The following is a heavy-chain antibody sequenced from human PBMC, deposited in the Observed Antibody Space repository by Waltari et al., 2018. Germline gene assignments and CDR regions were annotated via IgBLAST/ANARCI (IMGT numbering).Heavy chain of an antibody. J-gene: IGHJ3*02. CDR3: AKRDDHYAFDI. CDR1: GFTFSSNG. V-gene: IGHV3-33*03. CDR2: IRYEGSDK. Sequence: QVQLVESGGGVVQPAGSLRLSCAVSGFTFSSNGMHWVRQAPGKGLEWVAVIRYEGSDKYYRDSVKGRFTSSRDDSRNTLYLQMNSLRAEDTAVYYCAKRDDHYAFDIWGQGTMVTVSS.